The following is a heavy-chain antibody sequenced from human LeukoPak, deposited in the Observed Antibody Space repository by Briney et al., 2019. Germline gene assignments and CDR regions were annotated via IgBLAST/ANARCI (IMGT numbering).Heavy chain of an antibody. Sequence: GASVKVSCKASGYTFIDYYMHWVGQAPGQGLEWMGWINPNSGGTDYAQKFQGRVTMTRDTSIDTAYMELSRLTSDDTAVYYCARDRINDCSTTSCTIANWFDPWGQGTLVTVSS. D-gene: IGHD2-2*01. V-gene: IGHV1-2*02. CDR1: GYTFIDYY. J-gene: IGHJ5*02. CDR3: ARDRINDCSTTSCTIANWFDP. CDR2: INPNSGGT.